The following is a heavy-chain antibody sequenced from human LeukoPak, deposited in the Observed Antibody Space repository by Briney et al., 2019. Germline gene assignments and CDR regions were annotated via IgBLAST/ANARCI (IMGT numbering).Heavy chain of an antibody. CDR3: ARLREYYYDSSGYHYYFDY. D-gene: IGHD3-22*01. V-gene: IGHV4-39*01. CDR2: IYYSGST. J-gene: IGHJ4*02. Sequence: SETLSLTCTVSGGSISSSGYYWGWIRQPPGKGLEWIASIYYSGSTYYNPSLKSRVTISVDTSKNQLSLKLSSVTAADTAVYYCARLREYYYDSSGYHYYFDYWGQGTLVTVSS. CDR1: GGSISSSGYY.